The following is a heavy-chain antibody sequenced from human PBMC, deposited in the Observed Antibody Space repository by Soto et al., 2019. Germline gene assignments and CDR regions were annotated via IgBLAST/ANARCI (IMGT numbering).Heavy chain of an antibody. CDR3: AKXEYYGSGSYYGVNCFDP. CDR1: GFTFSSYA. V-gene: IGHV3-23*01. CDR2: ISGSGGST. Sequence: PGGSLRLSCAASGFTFSSYAMSWVRQAPGKGLEWVSAISGSGGSTYYADSVKGRFTISRDNSKNTLDLQMNSLRAEDTAVYYCAKXEYYGSGSYYGVNCFDPWGQGTLVTVSS. J-gene: IGHJ5*02. D-gene: IGHD3-10*01.